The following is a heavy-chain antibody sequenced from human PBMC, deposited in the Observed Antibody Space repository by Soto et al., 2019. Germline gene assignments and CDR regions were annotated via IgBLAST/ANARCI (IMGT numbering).Heavy chain of an antibody. CDR1: GGSISSYY. CDR2: IYTSGST. V-gene: IGHV4-4*07. D-gene: IGHD4-17*01. J-gene: IGHJ4*01. Sequence: SETLSLTCTVSGGSISSYYWSWIRQPAGNGLEWIGRIYTSGSTNYNPSLKSRVTMSVDTSKNQFSLKLSSVTAADTAVYYCARVPSRYGELDYWGHGTLVTVSS. CDR3: ARVPSRYGELDY.